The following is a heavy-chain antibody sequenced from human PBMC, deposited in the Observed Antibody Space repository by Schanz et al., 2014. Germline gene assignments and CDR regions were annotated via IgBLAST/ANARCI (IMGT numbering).Heavy chain of an antibody. CDR2: VFPNGIT. CDR3: ARDTTWRVDL. Sequence: QVQLQESGPGLVKPSQTLSLTCTVSGGSIRSGTYYWSWIRQPAGKAREWVGRVFPNGITNYNPSLKRRGHISLDASKNQFSRTLTSLTAADTAVYYCARDTTWRVDLWGRGTLVTVSS. CDR1: GGSIRSGTYY. J-gene: IGHJ2*01. V-gene: IGHV4-61*02. D-gene: IGHD1-1*01.